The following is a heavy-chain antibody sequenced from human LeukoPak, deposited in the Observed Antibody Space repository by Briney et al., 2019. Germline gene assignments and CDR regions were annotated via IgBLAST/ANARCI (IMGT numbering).Heavy chain of an antibody. CDR3: ARNGQVYYYGLFDY. CDR1: GDSISSSSYY. CDR2: IYYSGSS. V-gene: IGHV4-39*07. J-gene: IGHJ4*02. D-gene: IGHD3-22*01. Sequence: SETLSLTCTVSGDSISSSSYYWGWIRQPPGKGLEWIANIYYSGSSYYNPSLKSRDTISLDTSKNQFSLKLSSVTAADTAVYYCARNGQVYYYGLFDYWGQGTLVTVSS.